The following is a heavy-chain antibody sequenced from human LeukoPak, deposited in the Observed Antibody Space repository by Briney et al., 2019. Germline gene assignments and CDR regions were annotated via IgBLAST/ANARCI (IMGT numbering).Heavy chain of an antibody. Sequence: ASVKVSCKASGYTFTGYYMHWVRQAPGQGLEWMGWINPNSGGTNYAQKLQGWVNMTRDTSIRTASMELSRLRSDDTAVYYCARGAALSWERRFDIWGQGTMVTVSS. CDR2: INPNSGGT. CDR1: GYTFTGYY. J-gene: IGHJ3*02. CDR3: ARGAALSWERRFDI. V-gene: IGHV1-2*04. D-gene: IGHD1-1*01.